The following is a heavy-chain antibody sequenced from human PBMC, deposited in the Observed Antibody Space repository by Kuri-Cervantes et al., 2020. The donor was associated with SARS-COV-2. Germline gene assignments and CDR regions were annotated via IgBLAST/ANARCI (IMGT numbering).Heavy chain of an antibody. Sequence: ETLSLTCTVSGGSISSSSYYWGWVRQAPGKGLEWVSSISSSSSYIYYADSVKGRFTISRDNAKNSLYLQMNSLRAEDTAVYYCTTLIDYWGQGALVTVSS. J-gene: IGHJ4*02. V-gene: IGHV3-21*01. CDR3: TTLIDY. CDR2: ISSSSSYI. CDR1: GGSISSSSYY.